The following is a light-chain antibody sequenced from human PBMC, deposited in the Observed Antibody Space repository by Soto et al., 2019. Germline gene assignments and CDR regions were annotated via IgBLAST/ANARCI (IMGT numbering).Light chain of an antibody. J-gene: IGKJ2*01. CDR3: QQSDSPPYT. Sequence: DIQMTQSPSSLSASVGDRVTITCRASQSINSHLNWYQHKPGKAPNLLIYAASNLEGVVPSRFSGSGSGTDFTLTISSLQPEDFVTYSCQQSDSPPYTFGQGTKLEI. CDR1: QSINSH. V-gene: IGKV1-39*01. CDR2: AAS.